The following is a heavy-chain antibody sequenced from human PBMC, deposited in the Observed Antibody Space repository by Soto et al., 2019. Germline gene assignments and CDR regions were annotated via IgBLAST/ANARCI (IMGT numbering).Heavy chain of an antibody. CDR3: AKDGGIVVVPAAPYGMDV. J-gene: IGHJ6*02. CDR2: ISGSGGST. CDR1: GFTFSSYA. Sequence: GGSLRLSCAASGFTFSSYAMSWVRQAPGKGLEWVSAISGSGGSTYYADSVKGRFTISRDNSKNTLYLQMNSLRAEDTAVYYCAKDGGIVVVPAAPYGMDVWGQGTTVTVSS. V-gene: IGHV3-23*01. D-gene: IGHD2-2*01.